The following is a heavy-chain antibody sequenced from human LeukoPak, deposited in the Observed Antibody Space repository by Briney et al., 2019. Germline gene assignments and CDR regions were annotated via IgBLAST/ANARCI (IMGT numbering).Heavy chain of an antibody. CDR2: IYSGGST. V-gene: IGHV3-66*01. CDR1: GFTVSGNY. CDR3: ATIAVAGTHPIDY. D-gene: IGHD6-19*01. J-gene: IGHJ4*02. Sequence: GGSLRLSCAASGFTVSGNYMSWVRQAPGKGLEWVSVIYSGGSTYYADSVKGRFTISRDNSKNTLYLQMNSLRAEDTAVYYCATIAVAGTHPIDYWGQGTLVTVSS.